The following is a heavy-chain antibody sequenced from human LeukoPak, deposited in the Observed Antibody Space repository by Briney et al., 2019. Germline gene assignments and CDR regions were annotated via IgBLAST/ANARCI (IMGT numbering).Heavy chain of an antibody. D-gene: IGHD3-10*01. Sequence: SQTLSLTCTVSGGSISSGSYYWSWIRQPAGKGLEWIGRIYTSGSINYNPSLKSRVTISVDTSKNQFSLKLSSVTAADTAVYYCFYGSGSYYSRALNVDYWGQGTLVTVSS. CDR3: FYGSGSYYSRALNVDY. CDR1: GGSISSGSYY. V-gene: IGHV4-61*02. J-gene: IGHJ4*02. CDR2: IYTSGSI.